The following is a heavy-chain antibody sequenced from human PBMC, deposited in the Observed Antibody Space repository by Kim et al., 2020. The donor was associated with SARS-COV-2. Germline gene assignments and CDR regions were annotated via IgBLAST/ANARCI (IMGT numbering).Heavy chain of an antibody. J-gene: IGHJ6*02. Sequence: GGSLRLSCAASGFTFSSYAMSWVRQAPGKGLEWVSAISGSGGSTYYADSVKGRFTISRDNSKNTLYLQMNSLRAEDTAVYYCAKDITVTKLVWGMDVWGQGTTVTVSS. CDR2: ISGSGGST. CDR1: GFTFSSYA. CDR3: AKDITVTKLVWGMDV. D-gene: IGHD4-4*01. V-gene: IGHV3-23*01.